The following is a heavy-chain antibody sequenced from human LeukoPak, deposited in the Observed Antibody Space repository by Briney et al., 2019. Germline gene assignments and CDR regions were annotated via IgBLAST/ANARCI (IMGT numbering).Heavy chain of an antibody. CDR1: GFTFSIYW. Sequence: GGSLRLSCAASGFTFSIYWMHWVRHAPGKGLVWVSRINSDGSSTIYADSVKGRFTISRDNAKNTLFLQMNSLRAEDTAVYYCARAAVTLDYWGQGALVTVSS. V-gene: IGHV3-74*01. CDR3: ARAAVTLDY. J-gene: IGHJ4*02. D-gene: IGHD4-17*01. CDR2: INSDGSST.